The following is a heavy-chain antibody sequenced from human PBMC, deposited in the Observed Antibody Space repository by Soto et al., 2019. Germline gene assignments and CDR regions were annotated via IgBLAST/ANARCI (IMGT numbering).Heavy chain of an antibody. J-gene: IGHJ6*02. CDR2: INAGNGNT. Sequence: QVQLVQSGAEVKKPGASVKVSCKASGYTFTSYAMHWVRQAPGQRLEWMGWINAGNGNTKYSQKFQGRVTITRETSASTAYRELSSLRSEDTAVYYCARGGGVGFGDYTTGGMDVWGQGTTVTVSS. CDR1: GYTFTSYA. D-gene: IGHD2-8*02. V-gene: IGHV1-3*01. CDR3: ARGGGVGFGDYTTGGMDV.